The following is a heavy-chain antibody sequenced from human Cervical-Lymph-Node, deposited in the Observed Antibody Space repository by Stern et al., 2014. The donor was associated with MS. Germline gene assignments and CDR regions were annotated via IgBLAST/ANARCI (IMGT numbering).Heavy chain of an antibody. CDR2: IVPILEIK. D-gene: IGHD3-22*01. V-gene: IGHV1-69*04. CDR1: GGTFSSYT. CDR3: ARDGLPTPLDRSGLSGFWGYFQH. J-gene: IGHJ1*01. Sequence: QVQLVQSGAEVKKPGSSVKVSCKASGGTFSSYTISWVRQAPGQGLEWMGRIVPILEIKNYAQKFQDRVTMTADRSTSTAYMELNSLKSEDTAVYYCARDGLPTPLDRSGLSGFWGYFQHWGQGTLVTVSS.